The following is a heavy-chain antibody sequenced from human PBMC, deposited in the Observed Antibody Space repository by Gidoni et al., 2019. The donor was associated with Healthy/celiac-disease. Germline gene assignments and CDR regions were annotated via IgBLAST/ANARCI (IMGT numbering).Heavy chain of an antibody. D-gene: IGHD5-18*01. CDR2: INHSGST. Sequence: QVQLQQWGAGLLKPSETLSLTCAVYGGSFSGYYWSWIRQPPGKGLEWIGEINHSGSTNYNPSLKSRVTISVDTSKNQFSLKLSSVTAADTAVYYCARASRGYSYGKRAFDIWGQGTMVTVSS. CDR3: ARASRGYSYGKRAFDI. V-gene: IGHV4-34*01. CDR1: GGSFSGYY. J-gene: IGHJ3*02.